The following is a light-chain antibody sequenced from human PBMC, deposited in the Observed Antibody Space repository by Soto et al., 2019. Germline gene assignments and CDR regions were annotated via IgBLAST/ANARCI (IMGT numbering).Light chain of an antibody. Sequence: QSALTQPASVSGSPGQSITISCIGTSSDVGGYNYVSWYQHHPGKAPKLMIYDVSNRPSVVSNRFSGSKSGNTASLTISGLQAEDDADYYCNSYTSSSPVVFGGGTKLTVL. CDR3: NSYTSSSPVV. CDR1: SSDVGGYNY. CDR2: DVS. J-gene: IGLJ2*01. V-gene: IGLV2-14*03.